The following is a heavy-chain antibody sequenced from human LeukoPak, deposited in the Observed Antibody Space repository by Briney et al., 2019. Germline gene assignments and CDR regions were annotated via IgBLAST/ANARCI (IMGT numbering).Heavy chain of an antibody. J-gene: IGHJ4*02. CDR1: GFTFDDYA. D-gene: IGHD2-8*01. Sequence: GGSLRLSCAASGFTFDDYAMHWVRQAPGKGLEWVSGISWNSGSIGYADSVKGRFTISRDNAKNSLYLQMNSLRAEDTALYYCASKTGCTNGVCPFDYWGQGTLVTVSS. CDR3: ASKTGCTNGVCPFDY. CDR2: ISWNSGSI. V-gene: IGHV3-9*01.